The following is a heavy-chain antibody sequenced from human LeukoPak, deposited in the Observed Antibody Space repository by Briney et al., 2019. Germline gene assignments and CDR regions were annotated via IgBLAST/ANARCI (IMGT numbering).Heavy chain of an antibody. V-gene: IGHV5-51*01. CDR2: IYPGDSDI. Sequence: GESLKISCKGSGYRFANYWIGWVRQMPGKGLEWMGIIYPGDSDIRYSPSFQGQVSISADKSIGTAYLQWSSLKASDTAMYYCARFSRYYYDSSGHRGYFDYWGQGTLVTVSS. J-gene: IGHJ4*02. D-gene: IGHD3-22*01. CDR1: GYRFANYW. CDR3: ARFSRYYYDSSGHRGYFDY.